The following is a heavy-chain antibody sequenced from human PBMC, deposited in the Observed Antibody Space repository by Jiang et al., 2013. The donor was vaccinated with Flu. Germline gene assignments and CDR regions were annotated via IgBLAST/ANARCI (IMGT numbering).Heavy chain of an antibody. D-gene: IGHD3-22*01. Sequence: KPTQTLTLTCTFSGFSLSTSGVGVGWIRQPPGKALEWLALIYWNDDKRYSPSLKSRLTITKDTSKNQVVLTMTNMDPVDTATYYCAHSRSYDSSGYYILYFQHWGQGTLVTVSS. CDR2: IYWNDDK. CDR1: GFSLSTSGVG. V-gene: IGHV2-5*01. CDR3: AHSRSYDSSGYYILYFQH. J-gene: IGHJ1*01.